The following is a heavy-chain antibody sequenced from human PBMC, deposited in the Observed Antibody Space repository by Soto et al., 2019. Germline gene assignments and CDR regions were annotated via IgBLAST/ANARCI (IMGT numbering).Heavy chain of an antibody. CDR2: IIPTSETT. J-gene: IGHJ6*02. CDR1: GGTFSSYA. V-gene: IGHV1-69*01. Sequence: QVQLVQSGAEVKKPGSSVKVSCKASGGTFSSYAISWVRQAPGQGLEWMGGIIPTSETTNYAQKFQGRVTITPDESKSTAYMELSSLRSEETAVYYCARSQGSSTSLEIYYYYYYGMDVWGQGTTVTVSS. CDR3: ARSQGSSTSLEIYYYYYYGMDV. D-gene: IGHD2-2*01.